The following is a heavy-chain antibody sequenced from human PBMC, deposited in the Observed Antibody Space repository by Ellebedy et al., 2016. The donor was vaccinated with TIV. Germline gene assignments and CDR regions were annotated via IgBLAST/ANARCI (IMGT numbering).Heavy chain of an antibody. J-gene: IGHJ2*01. CDR2: IYYSGST. CDR1: GGSISSGDYY. Sequence: SETLSLTXTVSGGSISSGDYYWSWIRQPPGKGLEWIGYIYYSGSTYYNPSLKSRVTISVDTSKNQFSLKLSSVTAADTAVYYCARGYCSGGSCYSGLWYFDLWGRGTLVTVSS. CDR3: ARGYCSGGSCYSGLWYFDL. D-gene: IGHD2-15*01. V-gene: IGHV4-30-4*01.